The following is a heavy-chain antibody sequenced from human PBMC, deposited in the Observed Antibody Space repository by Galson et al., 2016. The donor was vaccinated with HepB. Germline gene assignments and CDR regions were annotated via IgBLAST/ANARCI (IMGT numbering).Heavy chain of an antibody. J-gene: IGHJ1*01. Sequence: SVKVSCKASGYTFTSCGINWVRQAPGQGLEWMGCISASNGNTNYAEQRQGRVVMTIDTSTSTAYRELVSLSSDDTAVYYRARDPGSGWGRFVQHWGQGTLVTVSS. CDR1: GYTFTSCG. V-gene: IGHV1-18*01. CDR2: ISASNGNT. CDR3: ARDPGSGWGRFVQH. D-gene: IGHD6-19*01.